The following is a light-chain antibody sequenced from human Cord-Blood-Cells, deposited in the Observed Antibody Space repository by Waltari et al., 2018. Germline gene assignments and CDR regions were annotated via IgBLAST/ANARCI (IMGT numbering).Light chain of an antibody. CDR2: DAS. J-gene: IGKJ4*01. Sequence: EIALTQSPATLSLSPGERATLSCRASQSVSSYLAWYQQKPGQAPRLLIYDASNRATGIPARFRGSGSETDFTLTISSLEPEDFAVYYCQQRSNWQKLTFGGGTKVEIK. CDR1: QSVSSY. CDR3: QQRSNWQKLT. V-gene: IGKV3-11*01.